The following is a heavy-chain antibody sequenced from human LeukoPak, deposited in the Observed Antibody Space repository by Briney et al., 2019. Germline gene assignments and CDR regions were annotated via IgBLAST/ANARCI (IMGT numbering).Heavy chain of an antibody. CDR1: GFSFSSYG. D-gene: IGHD3-10*01. CDR2: IRFDGDFK. J-gene: IGHJ6*02. Sequence: PGGSLRLSCVASGFSFSSYGMPWVRQAPGKGLEWVSSIRFDGDFKHYGDSVKGRVAISRNNAENKVFLQMNNLRGEDTGVYFCARSVYGSGSYMDVWGQGTTVIVSS. V-gene: IGHV3-33*03. CDR3: ARSVYGSGSYMDV.